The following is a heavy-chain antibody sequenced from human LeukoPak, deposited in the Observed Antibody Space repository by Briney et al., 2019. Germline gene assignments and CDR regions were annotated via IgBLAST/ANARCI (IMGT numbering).Heavy chain of an antibody. CDR3: GRSYCPNGACYSVDY. V-gene: IGHV6-1*01. Sequence: SQTLSLTCAISGDSVSSNSAAWNWIRQSPSRGLEWLGRAYYRSKWYSDYAVSVRSRITINPDTSKNQFSLQLNSVTPEDTAVYYCGRSYCPNGACYSVDYWGQGTLVTVSS. CDR2: AYYRSKWYS. D-gene: IGHD2-8*01. J-gene: IGHJ4*02. CDR1: GDSVSSNSAA.